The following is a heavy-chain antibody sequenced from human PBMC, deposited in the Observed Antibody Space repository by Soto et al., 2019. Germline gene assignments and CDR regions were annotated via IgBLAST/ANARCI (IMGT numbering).Heavy chain of an antibody. V-gene: IGHV2-5*02. J-gene: IGHJ4*02. CDR3: AHLIEGAYFDY. CDR1: GVSLSVSGMG. Sequence: QITLRESGPPLVKPRQTLTLTCTFPGVSLSVSGMGVGWFRQPPGRALEWLALVYWDDDKRYSPSLRPRLTINKDTSKSQVVLTMTNVSPEDTATYSCAHLIEGAYFDYWGRGTPVTVSS. CDR2: VYWDDDK.